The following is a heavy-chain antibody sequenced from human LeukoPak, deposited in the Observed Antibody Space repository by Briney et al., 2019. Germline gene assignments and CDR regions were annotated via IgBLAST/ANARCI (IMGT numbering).Heavy chain of an antibody. J-gene: IGHJ5*02. CDR1: GFTFSSYG. V-gene: IGHV3-33*01. Sequence: GGSLRLSCAASGFTFSSYGMHWVRQAPGKGLERVAVIWYDGSNKYYADSVKGRFTISRDNSKNTLYLQMNSLRAEDTAVYYCARSAILVRVSPEFDPWGQGTLVTVSS. CDR3: ARSAILVRVSPEFDP. D-gene: IGHD3-10*01. CDR2: IWYDGSNK.